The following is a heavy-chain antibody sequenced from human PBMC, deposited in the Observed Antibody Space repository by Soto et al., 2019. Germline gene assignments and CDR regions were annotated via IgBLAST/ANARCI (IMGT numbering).Heavy chain of an antibody. V-gene: IGHV3-23*01. D-gene: IGHD2-21*01. CDR2: ISGDGDST. CDR3: AKDRLRAVVVVSGTSDS. CDR1: GFTFSAHA. Sequence: EVQLLESGGGLVPPGGSLRVTCETSGFTFSAHAMGWVRQAPGKRLEWVSAISGDGDSTSYADSVKGRMTISRDNSKNPLDPHMSSLTADDTAIYYCAKDRLRAVVVVSGTSDSWGQGALVSVSS. J-gene: IGHJ4*02.